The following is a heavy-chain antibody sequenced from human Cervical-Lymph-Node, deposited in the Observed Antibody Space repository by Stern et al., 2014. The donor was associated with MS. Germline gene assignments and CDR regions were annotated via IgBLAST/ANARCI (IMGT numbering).Heavy chain of an antibody. CDR1: GGTFSDYA. CDR2: IIPIFGLT. D-gene: IGHD2-21*02. Sequence: QVQLVQSGAEVTKPGSSVKVSCKASGGTFSDYAISWVRQAPGQGLEWMGGIIPIFGLTDYAQNFQGRVTITADESTTTAYMDLSSLRSEDTAVYYCARGAYCGGDCYWGWFDSWGQGTLVTVSS. J-gene: IGHJ5*01. V-gene: IGHV1-69*01. CDR3: ARGAYCGGDCYWGWFDS.